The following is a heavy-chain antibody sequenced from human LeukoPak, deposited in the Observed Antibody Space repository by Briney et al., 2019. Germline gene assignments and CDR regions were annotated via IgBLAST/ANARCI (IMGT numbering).Heavy chain of an antibody. J-gene: IGHJ4*02. CDR3: ARAGYCSSTSCPTLLY. CDR1: GYTFTGYY. V-gene: IGHV1-2*02. Sequence: ASVKVSCKASGYTFTGYYMHWVRQAPGQGLEWMGWINPNSGGTNYAQKFRGRVTMTRDTSISTAYMELSRLRSDDTAVYYCARAGYCSSTSCPTLLYWGQGTLVTVSS. CDR2: INPNSGGT. D-gene: IGHD2-2*01.